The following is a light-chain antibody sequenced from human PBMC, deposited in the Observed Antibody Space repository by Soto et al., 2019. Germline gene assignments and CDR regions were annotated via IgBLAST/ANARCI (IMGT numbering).Light chain of an antibody. CDR3: SSYTVTNVI. V-gene: IGLV2-8*01. J-gene: IGLJ2*01. Sequence: QSALTQPPSASGSPGQSVTISCTGTLSDVGGQNLVSWYRQDPGKAPKLIIYDVNQRPSGVPDRFSGSKSGSTASLTVSGLQAEDEANYYCSSYTVTNVIFGGGTKVTVL. CDR1: LSDVGGQNL. CDR2: DVN.